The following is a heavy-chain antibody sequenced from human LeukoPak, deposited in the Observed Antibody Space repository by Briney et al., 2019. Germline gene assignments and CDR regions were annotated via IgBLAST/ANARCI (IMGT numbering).Heavy chain of an antibody. Sequence: GGSLRLSCAASGFTFDDYAMHWVRQAPGKGLEWVSGISWNSGSIGYADSVKGRFTISRDNSKNTLYLQMNSLRAEDTAVYYCAKGGDYAGACDYWGQGTLVTVSS. J-gene: IGHJ4*02. CDR3: AKGGDYAGACDY. CDR1: GFTFDDYA. CDR2: ISWNSGSI. D-gene: IGHD4-17*01. V-gene: IGHV3-9*01.